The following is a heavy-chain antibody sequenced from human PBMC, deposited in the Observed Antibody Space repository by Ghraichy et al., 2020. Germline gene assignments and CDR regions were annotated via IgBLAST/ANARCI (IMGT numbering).Heavy chain of an antibody. CDR3: ARHRIGYSGSYYYYYYMDV. J-gene: IGHJ6*03. D-gene: IGHD1-26*01. Sequence: SETLSLTCTVSGGSISSYYWSWIRQPPGKGLEWIGYIYYSGSTNYNPSLKSRVTISVDTSKNQFSLKLSSVTAADTAVYYCARHRIGYSGSYYYYYYMDVWGKGTTVTVSS. CDR1: GGSISSYY. CDR2: IYYSGST. V-gene: IGHV4-59*08.